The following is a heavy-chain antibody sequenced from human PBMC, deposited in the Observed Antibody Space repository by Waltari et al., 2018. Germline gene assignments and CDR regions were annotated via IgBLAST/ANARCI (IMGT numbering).Heavy chain of an antibody. CDR2: IYYSGGT. D-gene: IGHD1-26*01. V-gene: IGHV4-59*01. CDR1: GGSISSYY. J-gene: IGHJ6*02. Sequence: QVQLQESGPGLVKPSETLSLTCTVSGGSISSYYWSWIRQPPGKGLEWLGYIYYSGGTNENPSRKSRVTISVDTSKNQFSLKLSAGTAADTAVYYCARIRWELLGYYYGMDVWGQGTTVTVSS. CDR3: ARIRWELLGYYYGMDV.